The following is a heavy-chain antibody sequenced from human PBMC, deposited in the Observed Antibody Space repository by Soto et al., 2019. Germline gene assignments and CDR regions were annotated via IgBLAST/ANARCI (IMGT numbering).Heavy chain of an antibody. D-gene: IGHD4-17*01. CDR2: IYYSGST. Sequence: SETLSLTCTVAGGSIINYYWSWIRQPPGKGLEWIGYIYYSGSTNYNPSLKSRVTISVDTSKNQFSLKLRSVTAADTAVYYCVRTNYFDYWGQGTLVTVSS. V-gene: IGHV4-59*08. CDR3: VRTNYFDY. J-gene: IGHJ4*02. CDR1: GGSIINYY.